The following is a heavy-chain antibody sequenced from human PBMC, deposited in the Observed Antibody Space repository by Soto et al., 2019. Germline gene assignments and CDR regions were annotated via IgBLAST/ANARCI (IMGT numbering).Heavy chain of an antibody. CDR3: VRIRRGDGYTCGY. Sequence: EVQLVESGGVSVQPGGSLRLSCAASGFSLSNYWMHWVRQAPGKGLVWVSRINIDGSTTTYADSVKGRFTISRDNAKNIFYLQMNSLRDEDTAVYYCVRIRRGDGYTCGYWGQGTLVTVSS. V-gene: IGHV3-74*01. CDR1: GFSLSNYW. CDR2: INIDGSTT. J-gene: IGHJ4*02. D-gene: IGHD5-12*01.